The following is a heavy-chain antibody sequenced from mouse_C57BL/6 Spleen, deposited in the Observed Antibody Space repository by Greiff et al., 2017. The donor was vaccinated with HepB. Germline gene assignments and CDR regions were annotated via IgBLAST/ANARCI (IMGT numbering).Heavy chain of an antibody. CDR3: TTMSPYDYDFFDY. V-gene: IGHV14-1*01. D-gene: IGHD2-4*01. J-gene: IGHJ2*01. Sequence: VHVKQSGAELVRPGASVKLSCTASGFNIKDYYMHWVKQRPEQGLEWIGRIDPEDGDTEYAPKFQGKATMTADTSSNTAYLQLSSLTSEDTAVYYCTTMSPYDYDFFDYWGQGTTLTVSS. CDR1: GFNIKDYY. CDR2: IDPEDGDT.